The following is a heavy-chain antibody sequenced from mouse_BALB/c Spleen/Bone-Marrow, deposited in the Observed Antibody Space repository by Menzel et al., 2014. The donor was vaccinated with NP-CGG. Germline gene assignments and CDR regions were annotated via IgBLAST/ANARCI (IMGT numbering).Heavy chain of an antibody. Sequence: QVQLQQSGAELMKPGASVRISCKATGYTFSSFWIEWVKQRPGHGLEWIGEILPGSDSTNYNEKFKGKATFTADTSSNTAYMQLSSLTSEDSAVYYCARGDRYDGRFDYWGQGTTLTVSS. V-gene: IGHV1-9*01. CDR1: GYTFSSFW. CDR2: ILPGSDST. J-gene: IGHJ2*01. CDR3: ARGDRYDGRFDY. D-gene: IGHD2-14*01.